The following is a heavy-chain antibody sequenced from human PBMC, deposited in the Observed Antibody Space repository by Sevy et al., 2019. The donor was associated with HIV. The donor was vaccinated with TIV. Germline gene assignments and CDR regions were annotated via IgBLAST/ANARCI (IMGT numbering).Heavy chain of an antibody. CDR1: GFTFSNHG. V-gene: IGHV3-30*02. D-gene: IGHD2-8*02. Sequence: GGSLRLSCAASGFTFSNHGMHWVRQAPGKWLEWVAFIRYDGSNEYYGDSVKGRFTISRDNSKDTLYLQMNSLRPEDTAVYFCAKDRKVLLVVYAIPFDVFDIWGHGTMVTVSS. CDR2: IRYDGSNE. J-gene: IGHJ3*02. CDR3: AKDRKVLLVVYAIPFDVFDI.